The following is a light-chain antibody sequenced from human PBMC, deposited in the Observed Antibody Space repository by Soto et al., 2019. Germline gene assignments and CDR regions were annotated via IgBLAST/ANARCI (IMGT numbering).Light chain of an antibody. CDR2: GAS. CDR3: QQYGSSPGIT. Sequence: EIVLTQSPGTLSLSPGERATLSCRASQSVSSSYLAWYQQKPGQAPRLLIYGASSRATGIPDRFRGSGSGTDFTLTISRLEPEDFGVYYCQQYGSSPGITFGLVTKVDIK. J-gene: IGKJ3*01. V-gene: IGKV3-20*01. CDR1: QSVSSSY.